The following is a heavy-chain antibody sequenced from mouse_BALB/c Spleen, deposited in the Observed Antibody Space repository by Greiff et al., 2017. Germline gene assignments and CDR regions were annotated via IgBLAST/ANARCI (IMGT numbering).Heavy chain of an antibody. CDR1: GYTFTSYW. D-gene: IGHD2-14*01. Sequence: EVQLQESGTVLARPGASVKMSCKASGYTFTSYWMHWVKQRPGQGLEWIGAIYPGNSDTSYNQKFKGKAKLTAVTSTSTAYMELSSLTNEDSAVYYCTSTWRVRGAMDYWGQGTSVTVSS. V-gene: IGHV1-5*01. CDR3: TSTWRVRGAMDY. CDR2: IYPGNSDT. J-gene: IGHJ4*01.